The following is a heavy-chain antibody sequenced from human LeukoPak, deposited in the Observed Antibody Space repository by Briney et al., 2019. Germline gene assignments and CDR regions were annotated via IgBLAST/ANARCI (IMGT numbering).Heavy chain of an antibody. D-gene: IGHD3-16*01. Sequence: GGSLRLSCAASGFTFSNYWMHWVRQAPGKGLEWVSSISSSSSYIYYADSVKGRFTISRDNAKNSLYLQMNSLRAEDTAVYYCASLDRGGLDYWGQGTLVTVSS. CDR3: ASLDRGGLDY. CDR1: GFTFSNYW. V-gene: IGHV3-21*01. J-gene: IGHJ4*02. CDR2: ISSSSSYI.